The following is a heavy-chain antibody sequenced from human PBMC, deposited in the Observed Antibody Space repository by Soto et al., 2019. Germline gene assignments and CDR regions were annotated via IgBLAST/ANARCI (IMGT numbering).Heavy chain of an antibody. V-gene: IGHV4-31*03. Sequence: SENLSLTCTVSGCSISSGGYYWSWIRQHPGKGLEWIGYIYYSGSTYYNPSLKSRVTISVDTSKNQFSLKLSSVTAADTAVYYCARSGYSYGPNPLLYWGQGTLVTVS. CDR2: IYYSGST. CDR3: ARSGYSYGPNPLLY. D-gene: IGHD5-18*01. CDR1: GCSISSGGYY. J-gene: IGHJ4*02.